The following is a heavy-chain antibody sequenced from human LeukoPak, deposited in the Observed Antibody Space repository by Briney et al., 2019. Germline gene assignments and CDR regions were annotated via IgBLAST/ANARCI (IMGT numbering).Heavy chain of an antibody. Sequence: GESLKISCKGSGYSFTSYWIGWVRQMPGKGLEWMGIIYPGDSDTRYSPSFQGQVTISADKSISTAYLQWSSLKASDTAMHYCARHYGPPARDVYYYYYYMDVWGKGTTVTVSS. J-gene: IGHJ6*03. V-gene: IGHV5-51*01. CDR3: ARHYGPPARDVYYYYYYMDV. CDR2: IYPGDSDT. D-gene: IGHD3-10*01. CDR1: GYSFTSYW.